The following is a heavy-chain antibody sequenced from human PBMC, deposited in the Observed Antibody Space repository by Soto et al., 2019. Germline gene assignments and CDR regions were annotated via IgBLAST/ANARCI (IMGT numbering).Heavy chain of an antibody. J-gene: IGHJ4*02. CDR1: GGTFSSYT. Sequence: QVQLVQSGAEVKKPGSSVKVSCKASGGTFSSYTISWVRQAPGQGLEWMGRIITILGIANYAQKFQGRVPITADKTTSTAYMELSSLRSEDTAVYYCARSGWGGRPKDYRGEGTLVTVSS. V-gene: IGHV1-69*02. CDR2: IITILGIA. CDR3: ARSGWGGRPKDY. D-gene: IGHD1-26*01.